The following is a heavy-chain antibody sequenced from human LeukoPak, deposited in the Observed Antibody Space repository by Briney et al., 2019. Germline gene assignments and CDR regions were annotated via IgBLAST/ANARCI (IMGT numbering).Heavy chain of an antibody. CDR2: INAGNGNT. J-gene: IGHJ4*02. V-gene: IGHV1-3*01. CDR3: ARASVVVTTRFDY. CDR1: GYTFTSYA. D-gene: IGHD2-21*02. Sequence: ASVKVSCKASGYTFTSYAMHWVRQAPGQRLEWMGWINAGNGNTKYSQKFQGRVTITRDTSASTAYMELSSLRSEDTAVYYCARASVVVTTRFDYWGQGTLVTVSS.